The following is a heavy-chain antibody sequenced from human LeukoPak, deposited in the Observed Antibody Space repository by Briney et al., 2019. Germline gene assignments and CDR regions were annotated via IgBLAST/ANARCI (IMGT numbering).Heavy chain of an antibody. CDR1: GFTLCRYA. CDR2: YIGSGGST. Sequence: GGGPIISCSASGFTLCRYAMIWVRQAPGKGLEWVSAYIGSGGSTYYADSVKGRFTMSSDNSKNTLYLQMNSLRAENTAVYYCAKYFAAGLNFDYWGQGTLVTVSS. J-gene: IGHJ4*02. V-gene: IGHV3-23*01. CDR3: AKYFAAGLNFDY. D-gene: IGHD6-13*01.